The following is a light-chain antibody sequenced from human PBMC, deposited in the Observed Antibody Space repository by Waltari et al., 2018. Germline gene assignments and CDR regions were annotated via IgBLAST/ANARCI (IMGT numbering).Light chain of an antibody. CDR3: CSYTGSSTWV. Sequence: QSALTQPASVSGSPGQSITISCTGTSSDVGGYKYVSWYQQHPGKAPKLMIYDVNNRTSVVSYRCSGSKTGHTASLTISGLQAEDEADYYCCSYTGSSTWVYGGGTKLTVL. V-gene: IGLV2-14*03. CDR1: SSDVGGYKY. CDR2: DVN. J-gene: IGLJ3*02.